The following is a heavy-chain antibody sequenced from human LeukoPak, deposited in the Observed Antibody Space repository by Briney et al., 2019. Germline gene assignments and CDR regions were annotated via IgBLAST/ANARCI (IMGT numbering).Heavy chain of an antibody. D-gene: IGHD1-26*01. CDR3: ARVLPRTGGATRLRRPELNWFDP. CDR1: GESFSGYY. Sequence: PSETLSLTCAVYGESFSGYYWSRIRQPPGKGLEWIGEINHSGSTNYNPSLKSRVTISVDTSKNQFSLKLSSVTAADTAVYYCARVLPRTGGATRLRRPELNWFDPWGQGTLVTVSS. V-gene: IGHV4-34*01. CDR2: INHSGST. J-gene: IGHJ5*02.